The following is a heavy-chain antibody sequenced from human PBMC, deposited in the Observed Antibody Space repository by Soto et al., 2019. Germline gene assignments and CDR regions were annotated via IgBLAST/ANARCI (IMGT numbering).Heavy chain of an antibody. CDR2: IYYSGST. V-gene: IGHV4-59*01. D-gene: IGHD5-12*01. CDR1: GGSISSYY. CDR3: ARMSGYSGYDLDY. Sequence: SETLSLTCTVSGGSISSYYWSWIRQPPGKGLEWIGYIYYSGSTDYNPSLKSRVTISVDTSKNQFFLKLSSVTAADTAVYYCARMSGYSGYDLDYWGQGALVTVSS. J-gene: IGHJ4*02.